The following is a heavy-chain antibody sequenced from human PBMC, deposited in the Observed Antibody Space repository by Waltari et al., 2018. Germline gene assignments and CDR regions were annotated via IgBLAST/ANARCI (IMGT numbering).Heavy chain of an antibody. V-gene: IGHV1-2*04. J-gene: IGHJ4*02. D-gene: IGHD6-13*01. CDR2: INPTSGGT. CDR1: GYTFTGYY. Sequence: QVQLVQSGAEVKKPGASVKVSCKASGYTFTGYYMHWVRQAPGQGLEWMGWINPTSGGTNYAQKFQGWVTMTRDTSISTAYMELSRLRSADTAVYYCARDLGRIAAAGTLYYFDYWGQGTLVTVSS. CDR3: ARDLGRIAAAGTLYYFDY.